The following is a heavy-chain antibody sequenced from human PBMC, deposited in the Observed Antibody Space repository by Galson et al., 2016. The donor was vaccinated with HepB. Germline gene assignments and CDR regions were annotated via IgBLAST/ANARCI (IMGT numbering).Heavy chain of an antibody. CDR2: IYWDDKK. J-gene: IGHJ4*02. D-gene: IGHD1-26*01. CDR3: AHRLPDSGSYYDFNY. V-gene: IGHV2-5*02. Sequence: PALVKPTQTLTLTCTFSGLSLSTRGVGVGWIRQPPGKALEWLAVIYWDDKKRYSPSLKSRLTITKDTSKNQVVLTMTNMDPVDTATYSCAHRLPDSGSYYDFNYWGQGTLVTVSS. CDR1: GLSLSTRGVG.